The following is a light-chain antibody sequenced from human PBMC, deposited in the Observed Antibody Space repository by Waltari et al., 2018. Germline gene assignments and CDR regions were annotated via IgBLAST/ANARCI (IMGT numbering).Light chain of an antibody. CDR2: WAS. V-gene: IGKV4-1*01. CDR3: QQCYHLPS. CDR1: QNILSSSDNKNY. J-gene: IGKJ4*01. Sequence: DIVMTQSPDSVAVSLGERATIQCRYSQNILSSSDNKNYLVWYQQKPGQPPKLLISWASTRESGVPDRFSGSGSGTDFTLTISSLQAEDVAVYYCQQCYHLPSFGGGTRVEIK.